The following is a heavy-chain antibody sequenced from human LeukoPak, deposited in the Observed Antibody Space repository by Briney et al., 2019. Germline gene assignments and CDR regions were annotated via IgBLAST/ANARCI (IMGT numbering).Heavy chain of an antibody. CDR2: IYSGGST. D-gene: IGHD3-10*01. CDR1: GLTVSKNY. V-gene: IGHV3-53*01. CDR3: ARVGGH. Sequence: GGSLRLSCAASGLTVSKNYMGWVRQAPGKGLESVSVIYSGGSTYYADSVRGRFTISRDNSKNTLYLQMNSLRVEDTAVYYCARVGGHWGQGTLVTVSS. J-gene: IGHJ4*02.